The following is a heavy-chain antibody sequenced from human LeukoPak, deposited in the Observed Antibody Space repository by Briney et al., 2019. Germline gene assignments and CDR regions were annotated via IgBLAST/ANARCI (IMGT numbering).Heavy chain of an antibody. CDR2: ISPSGGIT. D-gene: IGHD3-16*01. CDR3: AKDAAWGRYKH. J-gene: IGHJ1*01. Sequence: GGSLRLSCAASGFTFSSHGMNWVRQAPGKGLEWVSGISPSGGITYYTDSVKGRFTISRDNSKNTVSLQMNSLRGEDTAVYYCAKDAAWGRYKHWGQGTLVTVSS. V-gene: IGHV3-23*01. CDR1: GFTFSSHG.